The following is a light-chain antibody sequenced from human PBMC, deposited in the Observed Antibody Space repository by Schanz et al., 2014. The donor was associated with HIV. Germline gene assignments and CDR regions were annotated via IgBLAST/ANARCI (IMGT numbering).Light chain of an antibody. J-gene: IGLJ1*01. V-gene: IGLV1-40*01. CDR1: SSNIGAGYD. Sequence: QSVLTQPPSVSGAPGQRVTISCTGSSSNIGAGYDVHWYQQLPGTAPKLLIYGNSNRPSGVPDRFSGSKSGTSASLTVSGLQAEDEADYFCGSYAGRHIYVFGTGTKLT. CDR3: GSYAGRHIYV. CDR2: GNS.